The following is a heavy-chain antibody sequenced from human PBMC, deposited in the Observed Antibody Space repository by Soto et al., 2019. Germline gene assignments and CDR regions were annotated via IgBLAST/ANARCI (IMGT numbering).Heavy chain of an antibody. D-gene: IGHD2-8*01. V-gene: IGHV1-8*01. J-gene: IGHJ3*02. Sequence: QVQLVQSGAEVKKPGASVKVSCKASGYTSTSYDINWVRQATGQGLEWMGWMNPNSGNTGYAQKFKGRGTMTRSTPISTAYMELSSLTSEDTAVYYCATYPSMVLDAFDIWGQGTKVTVSS. CDR3: ATYPSMVLDAFDI. CDR2: MNPNSGNT. CDR1: GYTSTSYD.